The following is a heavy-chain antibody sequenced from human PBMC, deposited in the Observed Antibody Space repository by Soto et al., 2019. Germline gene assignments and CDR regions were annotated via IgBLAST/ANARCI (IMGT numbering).Heavy chain of an antibody. CDR2: IYPGDSDT. CDR3: YYYGMDV. J-gene: IGHJ6*02. CDR1: GYSFTRYW. V-gene: IGHV5-51*01. Sequence: PGESLKISCQGSGYSFTRYWIAWVRQMPGKGLEWMGIIYPGDSDTRYTPSFQGQVTFSADRSISTAYLQWTRLKASDTAIYYYYYYGMDVWGQGTTVTVSS.